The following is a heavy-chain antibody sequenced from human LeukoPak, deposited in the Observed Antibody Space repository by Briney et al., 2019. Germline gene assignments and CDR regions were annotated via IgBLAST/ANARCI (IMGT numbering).Heavy chain of an antibody. CDR2: INSDGSST. V-gene: IGHV3-74*01. CDR3: ARRFYDSSGYYVVDY. J-gene: IGHJ4*02. D-gene: IGHD3-22*01. Sequence: PGGSLRLSCAASGFTFSSYWMHWVRHAPGKGLVWVSRINSDGSSTSYADSVKGRFTISRDNGKNTLYLQMNSLRAEDTAVYYCARRFYDSSGYYVVDYWGQGTLVTVSS. CDR1: GFTFSSYW.